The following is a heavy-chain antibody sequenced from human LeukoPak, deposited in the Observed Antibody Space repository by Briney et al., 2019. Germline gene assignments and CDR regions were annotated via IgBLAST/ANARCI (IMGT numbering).Heavy chain of an antibody. CDR3: AKGGRAYCSSTTCYAVY. Sequence: GGSLRLSCAASGFTFSSYGMHWVRQAPGKGLEWVSFIRNDGSNKYYADSVKGRFTISRDNSKNTLDLQMNSLRAEDTAVYYCAKGGRAYCSSTTCYAVYWGQGTLVTVSS. V-gene: IGHV3-30*02. J-gene: IGHJ4*02. D-gene: IGHD2-2*01. CDR1: GFTFSSYG. CDR2: IRNDGSNK.